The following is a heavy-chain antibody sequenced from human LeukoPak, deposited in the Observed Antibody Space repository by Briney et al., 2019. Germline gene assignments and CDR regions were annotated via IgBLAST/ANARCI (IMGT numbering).Heavy chain of an antibody. J-gene: IGHJ5*02. D-gene: IGHD2-15*01. Sequence: GASVKVSCKASGGTFSSYAISWVRQAPGQGLEWMGGIIPIFGTANYAQKFQGRVTITADKSTSTAYMELSSLRSEDTAVYYCARESSGYCSGGSCDWFDPWGQGTLATVSS. V-gene: IGHV1-69*06. CDR1: GGTFSSYA. CDR2: IIPIFGTA. CDR3: ARESSGYCSGGSCDWFDP.